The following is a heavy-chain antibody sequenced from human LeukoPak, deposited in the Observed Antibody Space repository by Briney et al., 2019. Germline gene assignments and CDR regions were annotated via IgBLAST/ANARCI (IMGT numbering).Heavy chain of an antibody. CDR1: GFTFSSYW. CDR2: IKQDATEQ. V-gene: IGHV3-7*01. D-gene: IGHD2-2*01. Sequence: GGSLRLSCAASGFTFSSYWMSWVRQAPGKGLEWVANIKQDATEQYYVESAKGRFTISRDNAKNSLYLQVNSLRAEDTAVYYCARFHYCSSTNCYPRHFDYWGQGTLVTVSS. J-gene: IGHJ4*02. CDR3: ARFHYCSSTNCYPRHFDY.